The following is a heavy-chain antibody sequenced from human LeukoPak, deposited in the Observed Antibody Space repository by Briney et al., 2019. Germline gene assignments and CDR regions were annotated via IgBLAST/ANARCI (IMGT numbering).Heavy chain of an antibody. Sequence: PSETLSLTCAVYGGSFSGYYWSWIRQPPGKGLEWIGEINHSGSTNYNPSLKSRVTISVDTSKNQFSLKLSSVTAADTAVYYCARDLFGELGYWGQGTLVTVSS. CDR2: INHSGST. D-gene: IGHD3-10*01. V-gene: IGHV4-34*01. CDR3: ARDLFGELGY. J-gene: IGHJ4*02. CDR1: GGSFSGYY.